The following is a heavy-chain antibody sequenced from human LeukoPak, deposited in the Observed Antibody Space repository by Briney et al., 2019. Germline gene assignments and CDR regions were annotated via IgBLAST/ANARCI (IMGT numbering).Heavy chain of an antibody. Sequence: GGSLRLSCAASGFTFSSYSMNWVCQAPGKGLEWVSYISSSSSTIYYADSVKGRFTISRDNAKNSLYLQMNSLRAEDTAVYYCASFVSGWYNNYWGQGTLATVSS. CDR1: GFTFSSYS. CDR3: ASFVSGWYNNY. V-gene: IGHV3-48*01. D-gene: IGHD6-19*01. CDR2: ISSSSSTI. J-gene: IGHJ4*02.